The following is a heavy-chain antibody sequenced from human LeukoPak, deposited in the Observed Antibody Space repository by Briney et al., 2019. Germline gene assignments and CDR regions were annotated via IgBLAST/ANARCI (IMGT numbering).Heavy chain of an antibody. J-gene: IGHJ3*02. CDR3: ARCFDI. CDR2: VSGSGGST. Sequence: GGSLRLSCAASGFTFSSYAMNWVRQAPGKGLEWVSGVSGSGGSTYYADSVKGRFTISRDNSKNTVYLQMNTLRAEDTAVYYCARCFDIWGQGTMVTVSS. V-gene: IGHV3-23*01. CDR1: GFTFSSYA.